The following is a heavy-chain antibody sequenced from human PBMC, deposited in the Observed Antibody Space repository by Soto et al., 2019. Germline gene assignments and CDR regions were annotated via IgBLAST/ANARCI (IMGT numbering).Heavy chain of an antibody. Sequence: QVQLVESGGGVVQPGRSLRLSCAASGFTFSSYGMHWVRQAPGKGLEWVAVIWYDGSNKYYADSVKGRFTISRDNSKNTLYRQMNSLRAEDTAVYYCARGCGGDCYSGYYYYYYGMDVWGQGTTVTVSS. J-gene: IGHJ6*02. CDR2: IWYDGSNK. CDR1: GFTFSSYG. V-gene: IGHV3-33*01. D-gene: IGHD2-21*02. CDR3: ARGCGGDCYSGYYYYYYGMDV.